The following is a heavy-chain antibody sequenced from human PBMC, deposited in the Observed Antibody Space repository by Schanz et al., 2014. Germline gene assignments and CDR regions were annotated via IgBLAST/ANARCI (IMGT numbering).Heavy chain of an antibody. D-gene: IGHD5-12*01. Sequence: EVQLVESGGGLIQPGGSLRLSCAVSGFTVNTHYMSWVRQAPGKGLEWISSMYINSGSTQYADSVKGRFTISRDSSKNTLFLQMNSLRAEDTAVYFCARDGGRDGYNLAFDVWGQGTLVTVSS. J-gene: IGHJ3*01. V-gene: IGHV3-53*01. CDR1: GFTVNTHY. CDR3: ARDGGRDGYNLAFDV. CDR2: MYINSGST.